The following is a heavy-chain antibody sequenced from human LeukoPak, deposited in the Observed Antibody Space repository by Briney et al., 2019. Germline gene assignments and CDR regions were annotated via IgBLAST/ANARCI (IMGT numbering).Heavy chain of an antibody. D-gene: IGHD1-26*01. Sequence: PGESLKISCKASGYSFTNYWISWVRQMPGKGLEWMGRIDPTDSYSNYSPSFQGHVGISADKSISSAYLQLWSLRASDTAVYYCARHGARYQYNGMDVWGQGTTVTVSS. J-gene: IGHJ6*02. V-gene: IGHV5-10-1*01. CDR1: GYSFTNYW. CDR3: ARHGARYQYNGMDV. CDR2: IDPTDSYS.